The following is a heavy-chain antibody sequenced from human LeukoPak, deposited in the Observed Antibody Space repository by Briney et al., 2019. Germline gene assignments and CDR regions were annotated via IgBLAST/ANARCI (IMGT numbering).Heavy chain of an antibody. V-gene: IGHV3-7*01. CDR2: IRQDGNEK. D-gene: IGHD3-16*01. Sequence: SGGSLRLSCAASGFTFRNYWMSWVRQAPGKGLEWVANIRQDGNEKYYVDSVEGRFTISRDNAENSLYLQMSSLRAEDTAVYYCARDRGSGARLGLGGYYMDVWGQGTTVTVSS. CDR3: ARDRGSGARLGLGGYYMDV. CDR1: GFTFRNYW. J-gene: IGHJ6*03.